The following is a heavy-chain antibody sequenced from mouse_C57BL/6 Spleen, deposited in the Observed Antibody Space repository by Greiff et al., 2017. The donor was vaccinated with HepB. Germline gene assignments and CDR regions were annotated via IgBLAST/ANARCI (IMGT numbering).Heavy chain of an antibody. CDR1: GFTFSDYY. J-gene: IGHJ3*01. CDR3: AREGEYGNWFAY. CDR2: INYDGSST. Sequence: EVQRVESEGGLVQPGSSMKLSCTASGFTFSDYYMAWVRQVPEKGLEWVANINYDGSSTYYLDSLKSRFIISRDNAKNILYLQMSSLKSEDTATYYCAREGEYGNWFAYWGQGTLVTVSA. D-gene: IGHD2-1*01. V-gene: IGHV5-16*01.